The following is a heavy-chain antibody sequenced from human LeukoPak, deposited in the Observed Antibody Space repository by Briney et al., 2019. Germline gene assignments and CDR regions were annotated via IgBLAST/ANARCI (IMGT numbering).Heavy chain of an antibody. Sequence: PGGSLRLSCAASGFTFDDYAMHWVRQAPGKGLEWVSGISWNSGSIGYADSVKGRFTISRDNAKNSLYLQMNSLRAEDMALYYCAKGGFDLWGRGTLVTVSS. J-gene: IGHJ2*01. V-gene: IGHV3-9*03. CDR1: GFTFDDYA. D-gene: IGHD5-12*01. CDR2: ISWNSGSI. CDR3: AKGGFDL.